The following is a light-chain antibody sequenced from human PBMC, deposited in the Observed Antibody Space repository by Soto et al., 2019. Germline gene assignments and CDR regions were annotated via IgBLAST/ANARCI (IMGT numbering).Light chain of an antibody. CDR2: RNN. CDR1: SSNIGSNY. CDR3: AAWDDSLSAHVV. Sequence: QSVLTQPPSGSGTPGQRVTISCSGSSSNIGSNYVYWYQQLPGTAPKLLIYRNNQRPSGVPDRFSGSRSGTSASLAISGLRSEDEADYYCAAWDDSLSAHVVFGGGTKSPS. V-gene: IGLV1-47*01. J-gene: IGLJ2*01.